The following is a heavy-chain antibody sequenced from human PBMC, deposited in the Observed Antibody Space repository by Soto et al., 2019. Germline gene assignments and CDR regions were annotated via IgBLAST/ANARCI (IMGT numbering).Heavy chain of an antibody. J-gene: IGHJ5*02. CDR2: IYYSGST. V-gene: IGHV4-59*01. Sequence: SLTCTVSGGSIRSYYWSWIRQPPGKGLEWIGYIYYSGSTNYNPSLKSRVTISVDTSKNQFSLKLSSVTAADTAVYYCARSISSPDTNWFDPWGQGTLLTVSS. CDR3: ARSISSPDTNWFDP. D-gene: IGHD5-18*01. CDR1: GGSIRSYY.